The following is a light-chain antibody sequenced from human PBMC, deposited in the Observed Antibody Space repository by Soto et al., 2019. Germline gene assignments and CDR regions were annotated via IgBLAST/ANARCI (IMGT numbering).Light chain of an antibody. J-gene: IGKJ4*01. Sequence: EIVLTQSPGTLSLSPGERATLSCRASQSLSSSYLAGYQQKPGQAPRVLIYGASSRATGIPDRFSGSGSGTDFTLTITRLEPEDFAIYYCQQYGSSPLTFGGGTRVEIK. CDR3: QQYGSSPLT. CDR1: QSLSSSY. V-gene: IGKV3-20*01. CDR2: GAS.